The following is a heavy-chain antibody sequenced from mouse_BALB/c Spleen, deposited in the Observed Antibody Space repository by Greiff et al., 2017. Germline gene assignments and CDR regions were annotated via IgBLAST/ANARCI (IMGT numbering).Heavy chain of an antibody. Sequence: EVKLVESGGGLVQPGGSLRLSCATSGFTFTDYYMSWVRQPPGEALEWLGFIRNKANGYTTEYSASVKGRFTISRDNSQSILYLQMNTLRAEDSATYYCARDITTATGAMDYWGQGTSVTVSS. V-gene: IGHV7-3*02. J-gene: IGHJ4*01. CDR2: IRNKANGYTT. D-gene: IGHD1-2*01. CDR1: GFTFTDYY. CDR3: ARDITTATGAMDY.